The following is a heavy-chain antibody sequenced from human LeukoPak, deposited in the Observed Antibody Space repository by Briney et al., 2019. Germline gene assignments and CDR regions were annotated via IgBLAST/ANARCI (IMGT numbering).Heavy chain of an antibody. CDR2: INPNSGGT. V-gene: IGHV1-2*02. J-gene: IGHJ4*02. Sequence: ASVKVSCKASGYTFTGYYMHWVRQAPGQGLEWMGWINPNSGGTNYAQKFQGRVTMTRDTSISTAYMELSRLRSDDTTVYYCARDPQIAAACRYWGQGTPVTVSS. D-gene: IGHD6-13*01. CDR3: ARDPQIAAACRY. CDR1: GYTFTGYY.